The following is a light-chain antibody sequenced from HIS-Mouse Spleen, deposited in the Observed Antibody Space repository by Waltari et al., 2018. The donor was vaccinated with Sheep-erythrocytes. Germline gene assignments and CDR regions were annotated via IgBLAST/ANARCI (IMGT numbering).Light chain of an antibody. V-gene: IGLV2-11*01. CDR1: TTDVGGYTD. Sequence: QSALTQPRPVSGSPGRSVTISCTATTTDVGGYTDASRDQQPPAKAPKLIVDDVSKRPSGVPDRFSGSKSGNTASLTISELQAEDEADYYCCSYAGSYNHVFATGTKVTVL. CDR3: CSYAGSYNHV. J-gene: IGLJ1*01. CDR2: DVS.